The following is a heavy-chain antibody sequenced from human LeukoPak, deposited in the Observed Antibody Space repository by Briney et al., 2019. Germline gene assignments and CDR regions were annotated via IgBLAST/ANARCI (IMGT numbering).Heavy chain of an antibody. CDR1: GASRGPFSGYY. CDR2: INHSGST. D-gene: IGHD6-19*01. J-gene: IGHJ4*02. CDR3: ARGSAVAGTPI. V-gene: IGHV4-34*01. Sequence: SGTLSLTCAMSGASRGPFSGYYWSWIRQPPGKGLEWIGEINHSGSTNYNPSLKSRVTISVDTSKNQFSLKLSSVTAADTAVYYCARGSAVAGTPIWGQGTLVTVSS.